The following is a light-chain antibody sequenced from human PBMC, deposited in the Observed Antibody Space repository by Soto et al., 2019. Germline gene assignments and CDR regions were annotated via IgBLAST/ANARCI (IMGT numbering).Light chain of an antibody. CDR2: DAS. CDR3: QQRLNSIT. V-gene: IGKV3-11*01. CDR1: QSVGSY. J-gene: IGKJ1*01. Sequence: EIVLTQSPATLSLSPGERAALSRRASQSVGSYLAWYQQRPGQAPRLLIYDASSRATGIPARFSGSGSETDFTLTISRLEPEDFAVYYCQQRLNSITFGQGTKVDIK.